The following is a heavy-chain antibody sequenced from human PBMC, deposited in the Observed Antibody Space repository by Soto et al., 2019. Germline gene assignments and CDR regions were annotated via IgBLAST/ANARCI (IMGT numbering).Heavy chain of an antibody. V-gene: IGHV1-46*01. D-gene: IGHD3-22*01. J-gene: IGHJ3*02. Sequence: ASVKVSCKASGYTFTSYYMHWVRQAPGRGLEWMGIINPSGGSTSYAQKFQGRVTMTRDTSTSTVYMELSSLRSEDTAVYYCARGRVPPPMIVDAFDIWGQGTMVTVSS. CDR3: ARGRVPPPMIVDAFDI. CDR1: GYTFTSYY. CDR2: INPSGGST.